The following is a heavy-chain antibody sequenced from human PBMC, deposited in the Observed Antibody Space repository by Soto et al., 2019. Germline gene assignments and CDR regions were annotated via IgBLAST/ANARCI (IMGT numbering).Heavy chain of an antibody. CDR3: ARGGQQLHGMDC. CDR1: GFTFSDYD. D-gene: IGHD6-13*01. CDR2: ISSSGSVI. J-gene: IGHJ6*02. V-gene: IGHV3-11*01. Sequence: QVQLVESGGGLVKPGGSLRLSCAASGFTFSDYDMSWIRQAPGKGLEWVSDISSSGSVIYYADSVKGRFTISRDNAKNSPNLQMSRLRAEGTAVYYFARGGQQLHGMDCWGQGTRVTVSS.